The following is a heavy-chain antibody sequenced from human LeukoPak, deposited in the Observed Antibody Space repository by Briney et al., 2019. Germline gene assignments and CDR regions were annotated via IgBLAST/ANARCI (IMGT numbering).Heavy chain of an antibody. Sequence: ASVKVSCKASGYTFTSYYMHWVRQAPGQGLEWMGISNPSGGSTSYAQKVQGRVTMTRDTSTSTVYMELSSLRSEDTAVYYCARGPNSYELDYWGQGTLVTVSS. J-gene: IGHJ4*02. V-gene: IGHV1-46*01. D-gene: IGHD5-12*01. CDR3: ARGPNSYELDY. CDR1: GYTFTSYY. CDR2: SNPSGGST.